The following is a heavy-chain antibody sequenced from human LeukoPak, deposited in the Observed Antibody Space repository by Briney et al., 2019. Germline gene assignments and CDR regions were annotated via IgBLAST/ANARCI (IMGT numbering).Heavy chain of an antibody. CDR3: ARDQEGFDY. CDR2: IYPRDGST. V-gene: IGHV1-46*01. J-gene: IGHJ4*02. Sequence: ASVKVSCKASGYTSTSNYIHWVRQAPGQGLEWMGMIYPRDGSTSYAQKFQGRVTVTRGTSTSTVHMELSGLRSEDTAVYYCARDQEGFDYWGQGTLVTVSS. CDR1: GYTSTSNY.